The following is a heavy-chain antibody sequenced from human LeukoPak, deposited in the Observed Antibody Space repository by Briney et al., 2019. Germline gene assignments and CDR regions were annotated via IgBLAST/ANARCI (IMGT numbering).Heavy chain of an antibody. CDR2: IVVGSGNT. V-gene: IGHV1-58*02. Sequence: SVKVSCKASGFTFTSSAMQWVRQARGQRLEWIGWIVVGSGNTNYAQKFQERVTITRDMSTSTACMELSSLRSEDTAVYYCAADPAEWEVDAFDIWGQGTMVTVSS. CDR3: AADPAEWEVDAFDI. CDR1: GFTFTSSA. D-gene: IGHD1-26*01. J-gene: IGHJ3*02.